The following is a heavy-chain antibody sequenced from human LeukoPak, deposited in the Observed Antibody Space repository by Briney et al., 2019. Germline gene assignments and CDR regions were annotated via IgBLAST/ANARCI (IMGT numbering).Heavy chain of an antibody. CDR2: ISSSSSTL. CDR1: GFIFTSYS. Sequence: GGSLRLSCAASGFIFTSYSMNWVRQAPGKGLEWVSYISSSSSTLYYADSVKGRFTISRDNAKNSLYLQMNSLRAEDTAVYYCARQRAGFTVTTSDYWGQGTLVTVSS. D-gene: IGHD4-17*01. CDR3: ARQRAGFTVTTSDY. V-gene: IGHV3-48*01. J-gene: IGHJ4*02.